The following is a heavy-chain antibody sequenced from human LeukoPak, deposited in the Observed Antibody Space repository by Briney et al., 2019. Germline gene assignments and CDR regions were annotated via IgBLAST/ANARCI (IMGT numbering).Heavy chain of an antibody. CDR3: ARHGYCSSTCCYPDY. CDR1: GGSISSGSYY. V-gene: IGHV4-39*01. J-gene: IGHJ4*02. CDR2: IHYSGST. Sequence: SETLSLTCTVSGGSISSGSYYWGWIRQSPGKGLEWIGIIHYSGSTDYNPSLKSRVTIPLDTSKNQFSVKLRFVTAADTAVYYCARHGYCSSTCCYPDYWGQGTLVTVSS. D-gene: IGHD2-2*03.